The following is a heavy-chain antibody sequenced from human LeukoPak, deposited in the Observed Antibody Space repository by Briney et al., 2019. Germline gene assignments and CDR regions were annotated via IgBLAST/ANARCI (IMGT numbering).Heavy chain of an antibody. D-gene: IGHD3-22*01. J-gene: IGHJ3*02. V-gene: IGHV4-59*01. CDR3: ARDRGDSSGSYAFDI. Sequence: SETLSLTCTVSGGSISSYYWSWIRQPPGKGLEWIGYIYYSGSTNYNPSLKSRVTISVDTSKNQFSLKLSSVTAADTAVYYCARDRGDSSGSYAFDIWGQGTMVTVSS. CDR2: IYYSGST. CDR1: GGSISSYY.